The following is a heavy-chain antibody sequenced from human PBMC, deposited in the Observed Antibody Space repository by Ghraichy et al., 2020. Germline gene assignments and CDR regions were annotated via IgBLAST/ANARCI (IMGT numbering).Heavy chain of an antibody. CDR1: GFTFSSYS. V-gene: IGHV3-48*02. CDR2: IIDRSRI. J-gene: IGHJ3*02. Sequence: GGSLRLSCAASGFTFSSYSMNWVRQAPGKGLEWVSYIIDRSRIHYADSVKGRFTISRDNVRKSLYLQMKSLRDEGTAVYYCARGSSTTDAFDTWGQGTMVTVSS. D-gene: IGHD1-14*01. CDR3: ARGSSTTDAFDT.